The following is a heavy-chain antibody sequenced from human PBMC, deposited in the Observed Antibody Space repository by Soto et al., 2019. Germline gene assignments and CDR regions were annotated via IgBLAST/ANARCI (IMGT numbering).Heavy chain of an antibody. CDR2: INHRGQS. Sequence: PSETLSLTCAVYGGSFSDYSWIWMRQSPGKGLEWIGEINHRGQSNYKPSLKSRILISVDKSKNQVSLNLSSVTAANTAVYYCAKVSRIPISGEGWFDPWDQGTLVTVSS. J-gene: IGHJ5*02. V-gene: IGHV4-34*01. CDR3: AKVSRIPISGEGWFDP. CDR1: GGSFSDYS. D-gene: IGHD3-3*01.